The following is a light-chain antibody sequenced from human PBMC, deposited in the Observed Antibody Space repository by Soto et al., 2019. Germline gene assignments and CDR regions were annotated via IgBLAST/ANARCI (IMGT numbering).Light chain of an antibody. J-gene: IGLJ2*01. Sequence: QLVLTQPASVSGSPGQSITISCTGTSSDVGSYNLVSWYQQHPGKAPKLMIYEVSKRPSGVSNRFSGSKSGNTASLTISGLQAEDEADYYCCSYAGSIVVFGGGTKLTVL. CDR2: EVS. CDR1: SSDVGSYNL. V-gene: IGLV2-23*02. CDR3: CSYAGSIVV.